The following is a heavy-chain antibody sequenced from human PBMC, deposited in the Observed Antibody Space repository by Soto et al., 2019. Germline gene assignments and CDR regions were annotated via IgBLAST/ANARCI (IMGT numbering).Heavy chain of an antibody. J-gene: IGHJ3*02. CDR1: GFTFSIYA. Sequence: EVQLLESGGGLVQPGGSLRLSCAASGFTFSIYAMTWVRQAPGKGLEWVSSISGSGGSRYYADSVKGRFNISRDNSKNTLYLQMNSLSGEDTALYYFAKPSNYGSVTGPAAFDIWGQGTMVTVSS. D-gene: IGHD3-10*01. CDR3: AKPSNYGSVTGPAAFDI. CDR2: ISGSGGSR. V-gene: IGHV3-23*01.